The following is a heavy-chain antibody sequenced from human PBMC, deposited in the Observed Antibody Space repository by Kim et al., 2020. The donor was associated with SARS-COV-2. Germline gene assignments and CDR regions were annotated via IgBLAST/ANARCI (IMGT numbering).Heavy chain of an antibody. CDR3: ARDDCSTSRCALFDF. V-gene: IGHV3-33*01. CDR1: GFTFSNYG. J-gene: IGHJ4*02. D-gene: IGHD2-2*01. CDR2: IWYDGSNK. Sequence: GGSLRLSCAASGFTFSNYGMHWVRQAPGKGLEWVAVIWYDGSNKYYADSMKGRFTISRDNSKNTLYLQMNSLRAEDTAVYYCARDDCSTSRCALFDFWGQGTLVTVSS.